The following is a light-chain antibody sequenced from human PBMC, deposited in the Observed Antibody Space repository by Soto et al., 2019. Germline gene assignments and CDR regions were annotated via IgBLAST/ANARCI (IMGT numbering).Light chain of an antibody. CDR2: GAS. Sequence: EIVLTQSPGTLSLSPGERATLSCRASQSVSSSYLAWYQQKPGQAPRLLISGASSRATGIPDRFSGSGSGTEFTLTISRLEPEDFALYYCQQYGTSLRAFGQGTTVDIK. CDR1: QSVSSSY. J-gene: IGKJ1*01. CDR3: QQYGTSLRA. V-gene: IGKV3-20*01.